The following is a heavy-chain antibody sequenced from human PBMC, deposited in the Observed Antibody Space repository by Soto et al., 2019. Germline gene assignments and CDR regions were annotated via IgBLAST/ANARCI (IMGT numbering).Heavy chain of an antibody. CDR2: ISAYNGNT. J-gene: IGHJ6*02. D-gene: IGHD1-1*01. CDR3: AGDREIPPGSPGYYAYYGMDV. V-gene: IGHV1-18*04. CDR1: GYTFTSYG. Sequence: QVQLVQSGAEVKKPGASVKVSCKASGYTFTSYGISWVRQAPGQGLEWMGWISAYNGNTNYAQKLQGRVTMTTDTSTRTAYMELRSLRSDDTAVYYCAGDREIPPGSPGYYAYYGMDVWGQGTTVTVSS.